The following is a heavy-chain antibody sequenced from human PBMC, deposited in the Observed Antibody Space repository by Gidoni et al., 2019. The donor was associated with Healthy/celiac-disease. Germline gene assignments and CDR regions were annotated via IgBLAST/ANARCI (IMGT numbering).Heavy chain of an antibody. CDR3: ARAVVDFWSGYFYYYGMDV. J-gene: IGHJ6*02. CDR1: GFTFSSYA. V-gene: IGHV3-30*04. CDR2: ISYDGSNK. D-gene: IGHD3-3*01. Sequence: QVQLVESGGGVVQPGRSLRLSCAASGFTFSSYATHWVRQAPGKGLEWVAVISYDGSNKDYADSVKGRFTISRDNSKNTLYLQMNSLRAEDTAVYYCARAVVDFWSGYFYYYGMDVWGQGTTVTVSS.